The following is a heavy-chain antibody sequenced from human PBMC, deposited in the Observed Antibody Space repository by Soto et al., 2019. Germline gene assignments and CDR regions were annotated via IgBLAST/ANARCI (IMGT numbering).Heavy chain of an antibody. CDR3: ARDRAESIAVAGDY. V-gene: IGHV1-3*01. J-gene: IGHJ4*02. CDR2: INAGNGNT. Sequence: QVPLVQSGAEVKKPGASVKVSCKASGYTFTSYAMHWVRQAPGQRLEWMGWINAGNGNTKYSQKFQGRVTITRDTSASTAYMELSSLRSEDTAVYYCARDRAESIAVAGDYWGQGTLVTVSS. CDR1: GYTFTSYA. D-gene: IGHD6-19*01.